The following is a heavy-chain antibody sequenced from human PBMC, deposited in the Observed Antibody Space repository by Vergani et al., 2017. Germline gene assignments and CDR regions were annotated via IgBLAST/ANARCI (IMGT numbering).Heavy chain of an antibody. CDR2: LTGGGGST. J-gene: IGHJ4*02. D-gene: IGHD1-26*01. V-gene: IGHV3-23*01. CDR1: GFTFSTYA. Sequence: EVQLLESGGSLKQPGGSVRLSCAASGFTFSTYAMHWVLQAAGKGLEWVSALTGGGGSTYYADSFKGRFIISRDNSRDTLYLQMNSLRPEDTATYYCVKDAGSYENFFDSWGQGTLVTVSS. CDR3: VKDAGSYENFFDS.